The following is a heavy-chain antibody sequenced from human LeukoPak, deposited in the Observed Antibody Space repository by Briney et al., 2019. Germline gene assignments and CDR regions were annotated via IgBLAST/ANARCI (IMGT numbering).Heavy chain of an antibody. D-gene: IGHD1-7*01. J-gene: IGHJ4*02. Sequence: QPGGSLRLSCAASGFAVSSNHVTWVRQAPGKGLEWVSVIAHNGDTYYADSVKGRVTISRDNSKNTLYLQMNSLRAEDTAVYYCAKARPGTGTTSLYWGQGTLVTVSS. CDR3: AKARPGTGTTSLY. CDR1: GFAVSSNH. CDR2: IAHNGDT. V-gene: IGHV3-66*01.